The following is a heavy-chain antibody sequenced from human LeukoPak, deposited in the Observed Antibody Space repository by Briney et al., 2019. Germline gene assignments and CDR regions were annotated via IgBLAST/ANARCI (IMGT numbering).Heavy chain of an antibody. CDR3: AKDSTRNPHFDY. CDR1: GFPFSSYA. CDR2: ISGRGGST. J-gene: IGHJ4*02. D-gene: IGHD2-2*01. V-gene: IGHV3-23*01. Sequence: GWSRRLSCAASGFPFSSYALSWLRQAPGKGLQWVSAISGRGGSTYYADSLKGRFTISRDNSKNTLYLQQNSVVAENTAVYYCAKDSTRNPHFDYWGQGTLVTVSS.